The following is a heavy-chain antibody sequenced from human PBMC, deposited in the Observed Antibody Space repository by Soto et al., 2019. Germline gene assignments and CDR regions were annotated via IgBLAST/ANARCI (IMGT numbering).Heavy chain of an antibody. J-gene: IGHJ5*02. D-gene: IGHD1-20*01. V-gene: IGHV1-24*01. CDR1: GYTLTELS. CDR2: FDPEDGET. CDR3: AGWTYNWNDVGSFNWFDP. Sequence: ASVKVSCKVSGYTLTELSMHWVRQAPGKGLEWMGGFDPEDGETIYAQKFQGRVTMTEDTSTDTAYMELSSVTAADTAVYYCAGWTYNWNDVGSFNWFDPWGQGTLVTVSS.